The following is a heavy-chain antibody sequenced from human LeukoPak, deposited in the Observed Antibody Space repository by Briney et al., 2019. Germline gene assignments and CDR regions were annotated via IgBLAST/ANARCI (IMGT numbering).Heavy chain of an antibody. J-gene: IGHJ4*02. Sequence: GGSLRLSCAASRFTFSNFAMSWVRQAPGKGLEWVSAISGSGGSTYYADSVKGRFTISRDNSKNTLFVQMNGLETDDTAVYYCAKAVAGVDIFDYWGQGTLVTVSS. CDR3: AKAVAGVDIFDY. V-gene: IGHV3-23*01. D-gene: IGHD3-9*01. CDR1: RFTFSNFA. CDR2: ISGSGGST.